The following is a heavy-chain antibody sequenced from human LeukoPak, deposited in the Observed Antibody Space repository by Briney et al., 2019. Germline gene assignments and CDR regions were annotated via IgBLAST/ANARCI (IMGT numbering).Heavy chain of an antibody. Sequence: PGGSLRLSCAASGFTFSSYSMNWVRQAPGKGLEWVSSISSSSYIYYADSVKGRFTISRDNAKNSLYLQMNSLRAEDTAVYYCARVGGVRGVRNDYWGQGTLVTVSS. D-gene: IGHD3-10*01. CDR3: ARVGGVRGVRNDY. J-gene: IGHJ4*02. V-gene: IGHV3-21*01. CDR1: GFTFSSYS. CDR2: ISSSSYI.